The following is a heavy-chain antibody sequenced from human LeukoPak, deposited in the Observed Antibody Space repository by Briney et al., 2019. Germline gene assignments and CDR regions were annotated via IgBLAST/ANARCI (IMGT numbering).Heavy chain of an antibody. CDR1: GYTFTSYA. J-gene: IGHJ4*02. V-gene: IGHV1-69*13. CDR3: ARDDLAYCGGDCYSHFDY. Sequence: GASVKVSCKASGYTFTSYAMNWVRQAPGQGLEWMGGIIPIFGTANYAQKFQGRVTITADESTSTAYMELSSLRSEDTAVCYCARDDLAYCGGDCYSHFDYWGQGTLVTVSS. D-gene: IGHD2-21*02. CDR2: IIPIFGTA.